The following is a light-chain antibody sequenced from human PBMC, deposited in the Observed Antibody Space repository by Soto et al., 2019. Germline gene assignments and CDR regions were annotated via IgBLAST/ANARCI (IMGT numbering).Light chain of an antibody. Sequence: QSALTQPASVSGAPGQSITISCAGTSSDVGGYNYVSWYQQHPGKVPQLMIYAVSHRPSGVSNRCSGSKSGNTASLTISGLQAEDEADYYCSSYTSSSTLVVGGGTKLTVL. CDR2: AVS. V-gene: IGLV2-14*01. J-gene: IGLJ2*01. CDR3: SSYTSSSTLV. CDR1: SSDVGGYNY.